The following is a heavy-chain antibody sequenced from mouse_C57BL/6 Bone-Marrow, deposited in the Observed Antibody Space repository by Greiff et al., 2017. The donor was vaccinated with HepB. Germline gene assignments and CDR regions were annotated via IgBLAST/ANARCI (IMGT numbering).Heavy chain of an antibody. CDR2: INPNNGGT. V-gene: IGHV1-26*01. Sequence: EVQLQQSGPELVKPGASVKISCKASGYTFTDYYMNWVKQSHGKSLEWIGDINPNNGGTSYNQKFKGKATLTVDKSSSTAYMELRSLTSEDSAFYYCAKFVITTVVATDFDVWGTGTTVTVSS. D-gene: IGHD1-1*01. CDR1: GYTFTDYY. CDR3: AKFVITTVVATDFDV. J-gene: IGHJ1*03.